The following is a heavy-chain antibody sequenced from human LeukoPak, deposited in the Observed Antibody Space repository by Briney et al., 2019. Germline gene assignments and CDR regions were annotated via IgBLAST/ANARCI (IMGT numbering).Heavy chain of an antibody. V-gene: IGHV3-11*01. D-gene: IGHD3-22*01. Sequence: GGSLRLSCAASGFTFSDYYMSWIRQAPGKGLEWVSYISSSGSTIYYADSVKGRFTISRDNAKNSLYLQMNGLRAEDTAVYYCASYYDSSGYSGYYYMDVWGKGTTVTISS. J-gene: IGHJ6*03. CDR3: ASYYDSSGYSGYYYMDV. CDR2: ISSSGSTI. CDR1: GFTFSDYY.